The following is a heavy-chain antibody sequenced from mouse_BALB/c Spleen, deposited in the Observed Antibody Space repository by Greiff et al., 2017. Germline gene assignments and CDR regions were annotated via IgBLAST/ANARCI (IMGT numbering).Heavy chain of an antibody. D-gene: IGHD1-1*01. CDR1: GFSLTGYG. J-gene: IGHJ4*01. CDR3: ARAPGSSYVDAMDY. V-gene: IGHV2-6-7*01. CDR2: IWGDGST. Sequence: VQLQESGPGLVAPSQSLSITCTVSGFSLTGYGVNWVRQPPGKGLEWLGMIWGDGSTDYNSALKSRLSISKDNSKSQVFLKMNSLQTDDTARYYCARAPGSSYVDAMDYWGQGTSVTVSS.